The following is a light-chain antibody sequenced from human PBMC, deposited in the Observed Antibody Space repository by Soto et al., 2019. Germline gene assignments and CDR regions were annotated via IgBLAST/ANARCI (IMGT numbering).Light chain of an antibody. CDR2: EVT. CDR1: SSDVGSNDR. V-gene: IGLV2-18*01. J-gene: IGLJ1*01. Sequence: QSALPQPPSVSGSPGQSVTISCTGTSSDVGSNDRVSWYQQPPGAAPKLMIYEVTNRPSGVPDRFSGSKSGNTASLTISGLQAEDEADYYCTLYTRSTTIVFGTGTKLTVL. CDR3: TLYTRSTTIV.